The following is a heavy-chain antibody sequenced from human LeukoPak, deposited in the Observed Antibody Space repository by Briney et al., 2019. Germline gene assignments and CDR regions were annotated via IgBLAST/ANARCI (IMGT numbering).Heavy chain of an antibody. D-gene: IGHD3-10*01. CDR1: GGSISSSNW. J-gene: IGHJ6*02. Sequence: SGTLSLTCAVSGGSISSSNWWSWVRQPPGKGLEWIGEIYHSGSTNYNPSLKSRVTISVDKSKNQFSLKLSSVTAADTAVYYCAREVVSGSGTIDYYYGMDVWGQGTTVTVSS. V-gene: IGHV4-4*02. CDR3: AREVVSGSGTIDYYYGMDV. CDR2: IYHSGST.